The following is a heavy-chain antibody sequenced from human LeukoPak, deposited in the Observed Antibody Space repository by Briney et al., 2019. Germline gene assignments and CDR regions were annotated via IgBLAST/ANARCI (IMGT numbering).Heavy chain of an antibody. D-gene: IGHD3-3*01. Sequence: GGSLRLSCAASGFTFDDYAMHWVRQAPGKGLEWVANIKQDGSETYYVDSVKGRFTISRDNAKNSLYLQMNSLRAEDTAVYYCAKSPYDFWSGDLSYYFDYWGQGTLVTVSS. CDR1: GFTFDDYA. CDR2: IKQDGSET. J-gene: IGHJ4*02. V-gene: IGHV3-7*03. CDR3: AKSPYDFWSGDLSYYFDY.